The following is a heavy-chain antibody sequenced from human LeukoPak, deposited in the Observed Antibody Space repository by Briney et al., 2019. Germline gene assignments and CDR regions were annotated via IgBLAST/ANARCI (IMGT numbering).Heavy chain of an antibody. CDR2: IYNSGTT. Sequence: SETLSLTCTVSGGSISSNFWSWIRQPPGKGLEYIGYIYNSGTTNYNPSLKSRVTISVDTSKNQFSLKLSSVTAADTAVYYCASGSVGATAPHNWFDPWGQGTLVTVSS. CDR1: GGSISSNF. J-gene: IGHJ5*02. V-gene: IGHV4-4*08. D-gene: IGHD1-26*01. CDR3: ASGSVGATAPHNWFDP.